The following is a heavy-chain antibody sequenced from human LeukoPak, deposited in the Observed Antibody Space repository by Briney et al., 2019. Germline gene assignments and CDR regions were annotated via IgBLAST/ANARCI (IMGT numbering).Heavy chain of an antibody. V-gene: IGHV1-69*04. D-gene: IGHD3-10*01. CDR2: IIPILGIA. Sequence: SSVKVSCKASGGTFSSYAISWVRQAPGQGLEWMGRIIPILGIANYAQKFQGTVTITADKSTSTAYMELSSMRSEDTAVYSCARVAWGFGHNVPDDYYYYYGMDVWGQGTTVTVSS. CDR3: ARVAWGFGHNVPDDYYYYYGMDV. J-gene: IGHJ6*02. CDR1: GGTFSSYA.